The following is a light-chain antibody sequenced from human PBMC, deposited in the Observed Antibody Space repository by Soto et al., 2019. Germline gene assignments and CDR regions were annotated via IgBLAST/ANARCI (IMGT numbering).Light chain of an antibody. Sequence: QSVLTQPPSVSAAPGQKVTISCSGSSSNIGGNSVSWYQQLPGTAPNLLLYDDNKRPSGIPDRFSGSKSGTSATLGITGFQTGDEADYYCGSWDSSLSAYVFGTGTKVTVL. CDR3: GSWDSSLSAYV. CDR2: DDN. V-gene: IGLV1-51*01. J-gene: IGLJ1*01. CDR1: SSNIGGNS.